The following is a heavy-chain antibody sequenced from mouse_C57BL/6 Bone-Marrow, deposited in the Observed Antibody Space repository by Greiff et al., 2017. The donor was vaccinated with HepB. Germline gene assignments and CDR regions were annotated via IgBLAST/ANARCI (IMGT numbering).Heavy chain of an antibody. V-gene: IGHV5-6*01. Sequence: EVHLVESGGDLVKPGGSLKLSCAASGFTFSSYGMSWVRQTPDKRLEWVATISSVGSYTYYPDSVKGRFTISRDNAKNTLYLQMSSLKSEDTAMYYCARREALGNDYWGQGTTLTVSS. CDR2: ISSVGSYT. CDR1: GFTFSSYG. D-gene: IGHD2-1*01. CDR3: ARREALGNDY. J-gene: IGHJ2*01.